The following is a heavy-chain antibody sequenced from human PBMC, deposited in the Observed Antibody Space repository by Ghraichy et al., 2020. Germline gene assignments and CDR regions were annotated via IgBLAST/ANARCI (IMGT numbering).Heavy chain of an antibody. V-gene: IGHV4-59*01. Sequence: SETLSLTCTVSGGSISSYYWSWIRQPPGKGLEWIGYIYYSGSTNYNPSLKSRVTISVDTSKNQFSLKLSSVTAADTAVYYCARDRGSSWYSLYWFDPWGQGTLVTVSS. J-gene: IGHJ5*02. CDR2: IYYSGST. CDR1: GGSISSYY. D-gene: IGHD6-13*01. CDR3: ARDRGSSWYSLYWFDP.